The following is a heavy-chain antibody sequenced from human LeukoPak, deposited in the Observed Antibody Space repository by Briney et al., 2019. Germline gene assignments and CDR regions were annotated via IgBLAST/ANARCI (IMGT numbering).Heavy chain of an antibody. CDR2: INSDGSST. CDR3: ARPSGWEYGFDP. CDR1: GFTFSNYW. J-gene: IGHJ5*02. Sequence: GGSLRPSCAASGFTFSNYWMHWVRHAPGKGLVWVSRINSDGSSTSYVDSVKGRFTISRDNAKNTLYLQMNSLRAEDTAVYYCARPSGWEYGFDPWGQGTLVTVSS. D-gene: IGHD1-26*01. V-gene: IGHV3-74*01.